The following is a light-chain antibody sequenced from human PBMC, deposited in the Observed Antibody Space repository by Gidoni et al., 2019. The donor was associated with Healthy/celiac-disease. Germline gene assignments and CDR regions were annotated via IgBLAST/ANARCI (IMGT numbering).Light chain of an antibody. J-gene: IGLJ2*01. V-gene: IGLV2-8*01. CDR2: EVS. CDR3: SSYAGSNNLRV. Sequence: QSARTKPPSASGSPGQSVTIACTGTSSDIGGYNYVSWYQQHPGKAPNLMIYEVSKRPSGVPDRFSGSKSGNTASLTVSGLQAEDEADYYCSSYAGSNNLRVFGGGTKLTVL. CDR1: SSDIGGYNY.